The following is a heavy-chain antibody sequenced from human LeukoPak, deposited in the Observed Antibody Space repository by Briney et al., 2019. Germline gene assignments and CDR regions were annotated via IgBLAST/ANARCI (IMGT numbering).Heavy chain of an antibody. CDR2: IYYSGST. D-gene: IGHD6-13*01. CDR3: AREVAAAGTLWFDS. V-gene: IGHV4-59*01. J-gene: IGHJ5*01. CDR1: GGSINSYY. Sequence: SETLSLTCTVSGGSINSYYWNWIRQPPGKGLEWIGYIYYSGSTNYNPSLKSRLTISVDTSKNQFSLRLTSVTATDTAVYYCAREVAAAGTLWFDSWGRGTLVTVSS.